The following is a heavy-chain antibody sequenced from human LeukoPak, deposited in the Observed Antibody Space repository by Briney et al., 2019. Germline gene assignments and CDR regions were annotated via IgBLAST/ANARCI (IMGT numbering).Heavy chain of an antibody. Sequence: GGSLRLSCAASGFTFSNYWMTWVRQAPGKGLEWVANIKQDGSEKHYVDSVKGRFTISRDNAKNSLYLQMNSLRAEDTAVYYCARRLVIIDLWGRGTLVTVSS. CDR1: GFTFSNYW. CDR3: ARRLVIIDL. CDR2: IKQDGSEK. J-gene: IGHJ2*01. D-gene: IGHD6-6*01. V-gene: IGHV3-7*03.